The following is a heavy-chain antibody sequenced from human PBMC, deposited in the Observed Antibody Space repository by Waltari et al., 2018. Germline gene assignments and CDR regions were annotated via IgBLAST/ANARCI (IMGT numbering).Heavy chain of an antibody. CDR3: TREAGVVRGVIMLWGWFDP. CDR2: IRSKTYGGTT. J-gene: IGHJ5*02. CDR1: GFTFGDYA. D-gene: IGHD3-10*01. V-gene: IGHV3-49*04. Sequence: EVQLVESGGGLVQPGRSLRLSCTASGFTFGDYAKSWVRQAPGKGLEWVGFIRSKTYGGTTEYAASVKGRFIISRDDSKSIAYLQMNSLKTEDTAVYYCTREAGVVRGVIMLWGWFDPWGQGTLVTVSS.